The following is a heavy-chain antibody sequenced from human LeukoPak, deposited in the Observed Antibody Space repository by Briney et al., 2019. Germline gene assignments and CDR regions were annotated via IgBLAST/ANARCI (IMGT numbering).Heavy chain of an antibody. CDR2: ISSSGSTI. CDR1: GFAFSDYY. Sequence: GGSLRLSCAASGFAFSDYYMCWIRQAPGKGLEWVSYISSSGSTIYYADSVKGRFTISRDNAKNSLYLQMNSLRAEDTAVYYCASPYDSSGYYGDYWGQGTLVTVSS. V-gene: IGHV3-11*01. D-gene: IGHD3-22*01. J-gene: IGHJ4*02. CDR3: ASPYDSSGYYGDY.